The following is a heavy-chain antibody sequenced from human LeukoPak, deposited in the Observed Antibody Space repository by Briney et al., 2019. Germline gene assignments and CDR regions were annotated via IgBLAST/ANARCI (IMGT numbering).Heavy chain of an antibody. CDR3: ARLSGNYRTFDY. CDR2: ISTYNGHT. D-gene: IGHD1-7*01. Sequence: WASVKVSCKASGYTFDNYGINWVRQAPEQGLEWMGWISTYNGHTDYEHKLQGRVALTTDTSTNTAYMELRRLTSDDTAVYYCARLSGNYRTFDYWGQGSLVIVSS. J-gene: IGHJ4*02. CDR1: GYTFDNYG. V-gene: IGHV1-18*01.